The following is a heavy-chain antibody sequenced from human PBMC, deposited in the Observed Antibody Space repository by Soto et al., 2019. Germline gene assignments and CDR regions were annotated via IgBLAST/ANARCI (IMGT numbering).Heavy chain of an antibody. CDR3: AKAKNDYNWDNRPPFDY. V-gene: IGHV3-23*01. CDR1: GFTLRSYA. Sequence: GGSLRLSCEASGFTLRSYAMTWMRHAPGKGLEWVSLISANDVGTYYAESVKTRFTISTDQSRNTVYLQMDSLRADDTAIYYCAKAKNDYNWDNRPPFDYWGQGTLVTVSS. D-gene: IGHD1-20*01. CDR2: ISANDVGT. J-gene: IGHJ4*02.